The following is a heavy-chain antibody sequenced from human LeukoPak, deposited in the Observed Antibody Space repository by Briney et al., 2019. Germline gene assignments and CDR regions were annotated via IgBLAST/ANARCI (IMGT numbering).Heavy chain of an antibody. CDR2: ISAYNGNT. Sequence: ASVKVSCKASGYTFTSYGISWVRQAPGQGLEWMGWISAYNGNTNYARKLQGRVTMTTGTSTSTAYMELRSLRSDDTAVYYCARVRGYYDSSGPRDCWGQGTLVTVSS. V-gene: IGHV1-18*01. J-gene: IGHJ4*02. CDR1: GYTFTSYG. CDR3: ARVRGYYDSSGPRDC. D-gene: IGHD3-22*01.